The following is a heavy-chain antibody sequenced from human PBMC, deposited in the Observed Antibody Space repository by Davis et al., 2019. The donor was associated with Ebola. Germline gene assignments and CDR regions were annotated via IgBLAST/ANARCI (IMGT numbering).Heavy chain of an antibody. J-gene: IGHJ4*02. Sequence: GESLKISCAASGFTFTTYAMSWVRQAPGKGLEWVSTIRGSGGATYYADSVKGRFTISRDNAKNSLYLRMNSLRAEDTAVYYCVRGTAAPRDWGRGTLVTVSS. CDR3: VRGTAAPRD. V-gene: IGHV3-23*01. CDR1: GFTFTTYA. CDR2: IRGSGGAT. D-gene: IGHD2-2*01.